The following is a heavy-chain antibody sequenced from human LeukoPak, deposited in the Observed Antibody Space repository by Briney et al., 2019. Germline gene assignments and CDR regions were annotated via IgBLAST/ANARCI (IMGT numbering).Heavy chain of an antibody. V-gene: IGHV3-23*01. J-gene: IGHJ4*02. CDR1: GFTFSSHA. CDR3: AKDLTYYYDSSGYLRPLFDY. Sequence: GGSLRLSCAASGFTFSSHAMSWVRQAPGKGLEWVSAISGSGGSTYYADSVKGRFTISRDNSKNTLYLQMNSLRAEDTAVYYCAKDLTYYYDSSGYLRPLFDYWGQGTLVTVSS. CDR2: ISGSGGST. D-gene: IGHD3-22*01.